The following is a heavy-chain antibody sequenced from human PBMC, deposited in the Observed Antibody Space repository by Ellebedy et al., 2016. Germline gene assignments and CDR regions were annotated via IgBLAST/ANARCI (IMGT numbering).Heavy chain of an antibody. V-gene: IGHV3-15*01. CDR1: GFTFRNAW. D-gene: IGHD3-3*01. CDR2: IKSKTDGGTT. Sequence: GGSLRLXCAASGFTFRNAWMSWVRQAPGKGLEWVGRIKSKTDGGTTDYAAPVKGRFTISRDDSKNTLYLQMNSLKTEDTAVYYCTTGTNYDFWSGYPDYWGQGTLVTVSS. J-gene: IGHJ4*02. CDR3: TTGTNYDFWSGYPDY.